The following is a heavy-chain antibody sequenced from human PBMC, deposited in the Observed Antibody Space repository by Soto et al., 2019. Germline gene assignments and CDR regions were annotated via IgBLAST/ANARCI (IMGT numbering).Heavy chain of an antibody. CDR1: GFTFSSYW. Sequence: GGSLRLSCAASGFTFSSYWMSWVRQAPGKGLEWVANIKQDGSEKYYVDSVKGRFTISRDNAKNSLYLQMNSLRAEDTAVYCCARGERDSGSYYYYYYGMDVWGQGTTVTVSS. CDR2: IKQDGSEK. D-gene: IGHD1-26*01. J-gene: IGHJ6*02. V-gene: IGHV3-7*01. CDR3: ARGERDSGSYYYYYYGMDV.